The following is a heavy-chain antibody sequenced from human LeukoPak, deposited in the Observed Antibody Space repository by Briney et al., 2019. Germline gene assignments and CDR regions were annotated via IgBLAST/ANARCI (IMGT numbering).Heavy chain of an antibody. Sequence: GGSLRLSCAASGFTFSSYEMNWVRQAPGKGLEWVSYISSSGSTIYYADSVKGRFTTSRDNAKNSLYLQMNSLRAEDTAVYYCASGQVLLWFGELFDYWGQGTLVTVSS. CDR1: GFTFSSYE. J-gene: IGHJ4*02. V-gene: IGHV3-48*03. CDR3: ASGQVLLWFGELFDY. CDR2: ISSSGSTI. D-gene: IGHD3-10*01.